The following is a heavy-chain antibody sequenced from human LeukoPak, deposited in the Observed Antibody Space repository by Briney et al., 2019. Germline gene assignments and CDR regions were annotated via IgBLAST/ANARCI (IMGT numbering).Heavy chain of an antibody. D-gene: IGHD6-13*01. CDR2: IRYDGNDK. J-gene: IGHJ4*02. CDR1: GFTFSYYG. Sequence: GGSLRLSCAASGFTFSYYGFHWVRQAPGKGLEWVAFIRYDGNDKYYAESVKGRFTISRDTSRNSLYLQMNSLRAEDTAVYYCARAISSSSSVVGYWGQGTLVTVSS. V-gene: IGHV3-30*02. CDR3: ARAISSSSSVVGY.